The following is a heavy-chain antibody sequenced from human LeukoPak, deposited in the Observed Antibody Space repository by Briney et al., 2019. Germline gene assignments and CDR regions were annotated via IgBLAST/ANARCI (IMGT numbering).Heavy chain of an antibody. Sequence: PGGSLRLSCAASGFTFDDYAMHWVRQAPGKGLEWVSFISGYGHSTYYADSVKGRFTISRDNSKNSLYLQMNSLRTEDTALFYCAKDTNYYDSSGYHHWYFDLWGRGTLVTVSS. CDR1: GFTFDDYA. V-gene: IGHV3-43*02. CDR2: ISGYGHST. D-gene: IGHD3-22*01. CDR3: AKDTNYYDSSGYHHWYFDL. J-gene: IGHJ2*01.